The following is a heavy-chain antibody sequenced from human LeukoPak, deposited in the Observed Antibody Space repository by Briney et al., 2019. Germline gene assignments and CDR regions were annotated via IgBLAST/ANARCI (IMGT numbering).Heavy chain of an antibody. CDR3: ARGSATVTTEPDY. CDR2: IWYDGSNK. CDR1: GFTFSGNG. D-gene: IGHD4-17*01. J-gene: IGHJ4*02. Sequence: GGSLRLSCAASGFTFSGNGMHWVRQAPGQGLEWVAIIWYDGSNKFYADSVKGRFTISRDNSRNTLYLQVSSLRAEDTAVYYCARGSATVTTEPDYWGRGTLVTVSS. V-gene: IGHV3-33*01.